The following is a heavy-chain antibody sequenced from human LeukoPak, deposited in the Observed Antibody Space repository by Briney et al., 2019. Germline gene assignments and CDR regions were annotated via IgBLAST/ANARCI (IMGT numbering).Heavy chain of an antibody. J-gene: IGHJ4*02. V-gene: IGHV3-66*01. CDR1: GFTVSSNY. CDR2: IYSGGST. CDR3: ARDGSGSLKYYFDY. D-gene: IGHD1-26*01. Sequence: GGSLRLSCAASGFTVSSNYVSWVRQPPGKGLEWVSVIYSGGSTYYADSVKGRFTISRDNSKNTLYLQMNSLRAEDTAVYYCARDGSGSLKYYFDYWGQGTLVTVSS.